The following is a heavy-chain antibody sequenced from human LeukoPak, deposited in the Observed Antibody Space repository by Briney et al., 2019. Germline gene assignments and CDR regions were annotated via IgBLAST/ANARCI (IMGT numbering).Heavy chain of an antibody. D-gene: IGHD1-1*01. CDR1: GFTFSSYW. Sequence: PGGSLRLSCAASGFTFSSYWMSWVRQAPGKGLEWVANIKQDGSEKYYVDSVKGRFTISRDNAKNSLYLQMNSLRAEDTAVYYCARDWKLKTEGAFDIWGQGTMVTVSS. J-gene: IGHJ3*02. CDR3: ARDWKLKTEGAFDI. CDR2: IKQDGSEK. V-gene: IGHV3-7*01.